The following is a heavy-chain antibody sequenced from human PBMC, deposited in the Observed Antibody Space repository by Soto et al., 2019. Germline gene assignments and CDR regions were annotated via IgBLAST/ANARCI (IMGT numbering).Heavy chain of an antibody. CDR1: GYTFTRSA. CDR2: INAGNGNT. D-gene: IGHD2-21*01. V-gene: IGHV1-3*01. Sequence: QVQLVQSGAEVKKPGASVKVSCKASGYTFTRSAMPWVRQAPGQRLEWMGWINAGNGNTKYSQKFQGRVTITRDTSASTAYMELSSLRSEDTAVYYCARVPGYSIGDLWGRGTLVTVSS. CDR3: ARVPGYSIGDL. J-gene: IGHJ2*01.